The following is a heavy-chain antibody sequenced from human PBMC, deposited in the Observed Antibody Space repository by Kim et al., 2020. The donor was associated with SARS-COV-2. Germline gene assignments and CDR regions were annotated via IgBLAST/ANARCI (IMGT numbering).Heavy chain of an antibody. V-gene: IGHV3-48*03. D-gene: IGHD3-16*01. Sequence: YYADSGKGRFTIARDTAKNEVYLQMNSLRVEDTAVYYCGRDGGVSGLFDYWGHGTLVTVSS. J-gene: IGHJ4*01. CDR3: GRDGGVSGLFDY.